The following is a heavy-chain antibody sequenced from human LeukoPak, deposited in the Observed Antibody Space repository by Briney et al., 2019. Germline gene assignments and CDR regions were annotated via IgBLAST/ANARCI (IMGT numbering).Heavy chain of an antibody. CDR2: IYTSGST. Sequence: SETLSLTCTVSGGSISSGSYYWSWIRQPAGKGLEWIGRIYTSGSTNYNPSLKSRVTISVDTSKNQFSLKLSSVTAADTAVYYSARGGEYYYDSSGYYYDWFDPWGQGTLVTVSS. V-gene: IGHV4-61*02. CDR3: ARGGEYYYDSSGYYYDWFDP. J-gene: IGHJ5*02. D-gene: IGHD3-22*01. CDR1: GGSISSGSYY.